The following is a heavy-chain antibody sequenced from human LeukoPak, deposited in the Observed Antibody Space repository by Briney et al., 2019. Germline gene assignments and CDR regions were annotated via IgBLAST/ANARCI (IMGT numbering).Heavy chain of an antibody. CDR2: ISSSSYI. J-gene: IGHJ4*02. Sequence: PGGSLRLSCAASGFSFSSYSMNWVRQAPGKGLEWVSSISSSSYIYYADSVKGRFTISRDNVKNSLYLLMNSLRAEDTAVYYCARDDCSSTSCYKEGDFDYWGQGTLVTVSS. CDR3: ARDDCSSTSCYKEGDFDY. CDR1: GFSFSSYS. V-gene: IGHV3-21*01. D-gene: IGHD2-2*02.